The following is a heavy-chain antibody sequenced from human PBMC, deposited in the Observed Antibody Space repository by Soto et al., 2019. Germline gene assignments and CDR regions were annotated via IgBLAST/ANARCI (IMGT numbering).Heavy chain of an antibody. CDR1: GFTFSNYA. J-gene: IGHJ3*01. CDR2: MSASDDTT. V-gene: IGHV3-23*01. Sequence: EVQLLESGGGLVQPGGSLRLSCEASGFTFSNYAMSWVRQAPGKGLEWVSLMSASDDTTFYSDSVKGRFTVSRDDSKSTLYLQMNSLRAEDTALYYCAKAGSPVVYDSSNDYQGAFDVWGRGTMVTVSS. D-gene: IGHD3-22*01. CDR3: AKAGSPVVYDSSNDYQGAFDV.